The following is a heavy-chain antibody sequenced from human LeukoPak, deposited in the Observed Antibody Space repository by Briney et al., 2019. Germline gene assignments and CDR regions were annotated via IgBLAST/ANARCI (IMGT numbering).Heavy chain of an antibody. CDR2: IYSSGST. J-gene: IGHJ4*02. D-gene: IGHD4-23*01. V-gene: IGHV4-4*07. CDR1: GGSINSYY. CDR3: ARGGKATVVTM. Sequence: SETLSLACTVSGGSINSYYWSWIRQPAGKGLEWIGRIYSSGSTNYNPSLKSRVSMSVDTSKNQFSLKLISVTAADTAVYYCARGGKATVVTMWGQGSLVTVSS.